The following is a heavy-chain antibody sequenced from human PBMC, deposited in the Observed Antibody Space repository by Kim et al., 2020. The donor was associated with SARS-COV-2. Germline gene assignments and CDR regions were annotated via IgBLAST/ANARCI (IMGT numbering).Heavy chain of an antibody. CDR1: GASVNDGCCY. D-gene: IGHD2-21*02. V-gene: IGHV4-61*01. Sequence: SETLSLTCTVSGASVNDGCCYWSWIRQPPGKGLEWIGRTYYSGSTAYNPSLKSRVTILEDTSRNQFSLKLSSVTAADTAVYYCLRTPYCGGDCFRFDHWG. J-gene: IGHJ4*01. CDR2: TYYSGST. CDR3: LRTPYCGGDCFRFDH.